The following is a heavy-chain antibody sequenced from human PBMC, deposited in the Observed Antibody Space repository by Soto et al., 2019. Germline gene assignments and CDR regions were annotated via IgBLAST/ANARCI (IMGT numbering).Heavy chain of an antibody. CDR2: INAGNGNT. J-gene: IGHJ4*02. CDR1: GYSFTSYA. CDR3: ASSFTIPSAIVY. V-gene: IGHV1-3*01. Sequence: ASVKVSCKASGYSFTSYAMHWVRQAPGQRLEWMGWINAGNGNTKYSQKLQGRVTITRDTSASTAYMELSSLRSEDTAVYYCASSFTIPSAIVYWGQGTKVTVSS. D-gene: IGHD2-2*02.